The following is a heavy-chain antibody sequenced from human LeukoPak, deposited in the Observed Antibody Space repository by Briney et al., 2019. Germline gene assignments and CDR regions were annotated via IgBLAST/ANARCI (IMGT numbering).Heavy chain of an antibody. CDR3: ARDLSSYYYDSSGYSDY. J-gene: IGHJ4*02. Sequence: GGSLKLSCAASGFTFSGYWMTWARQAPGKGLEWVANINPDGSQKYYVDSVKGRFTISRDNAKNSLYLQMNSLRVEETAVYYCARDLSSYYYDSSGYSDYWGQGTLVTVSS. CDR2: INPDGSQK. V-gene: IGHV3-7*03. D-gene: IGHD3-22*01. CDR1: GFTFSGYW.